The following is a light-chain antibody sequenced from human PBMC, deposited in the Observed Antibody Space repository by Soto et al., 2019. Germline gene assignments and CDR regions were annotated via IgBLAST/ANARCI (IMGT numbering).Light chain of an antibody. V-gene: IGKV1-8*01. J-gene: IGKJ1*01. CDR3: QQSYRSPPT. CDR2: AAS. Sequence: AIRMTQSPSSFSASTGDRVTITLRSSQGISSYLAWYQQKPGQVPKLLIYAASSLQSGVPSRFGGSGSGTDFTLNIISLQPEDFATYYCQQSYRSPPTFGQGTKVDIK. CDR1: QGISSY.